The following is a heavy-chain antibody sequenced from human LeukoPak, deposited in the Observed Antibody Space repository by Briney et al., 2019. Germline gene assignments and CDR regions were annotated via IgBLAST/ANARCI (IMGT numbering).Heavy chain of an antibody. Sequence: PSETLSLTCAVYGGSFSGYYGSWIRQPPGKGLEWIGEINHSGSTNYNPSLKSRVTISVDTSKNQFSLKLSSVTAADTAVYYCARTRRVARPRWYFDLWGRGTLVTVSS. J-gene: IGHJ2*01. CDR1: GGSFSGYY. V-gene: IGHV4-34*01. CDR3: ARTRRVARPRWYFDL. D-gene: IGHD6-6*01. CDR2: INHSGST.